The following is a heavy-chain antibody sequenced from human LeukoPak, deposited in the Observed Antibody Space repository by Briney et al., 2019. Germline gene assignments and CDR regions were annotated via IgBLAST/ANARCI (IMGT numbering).Heavy chain of an antibody. CDR2: IDYNGNT. Sequence: SETLSLTCTVSGGSFSSSNYYWGWIRQPPGKGLEWIGSIDYNGNTYYNPSLKSRVTISVDTSKNQFPLRLTSVTAADTAVYYCARDGMITMVRGVYNWFDPWGQGTLVTVSS. J-gene: IGHJ5*02. CDR1: GGSFSSSNYY. CDR3: ARDGMITMVRGVYNWFDP. V-gene: IGHV4-39*06. D-gene: IGHD3-10*01.